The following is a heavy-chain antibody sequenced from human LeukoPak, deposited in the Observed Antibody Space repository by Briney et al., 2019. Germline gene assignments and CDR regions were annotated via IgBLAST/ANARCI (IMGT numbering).Heavy chain of an antibody. CDR3: ARGSSGWFLDLFDY. CDR2: ISAYNGNT. V-gene: IGHV1-18*01. J-gene: IGHJ4*02. CDR1: GYTFTSYG. D-gene: IGHD6-19*01. Sequence: ASVKVSCKASGYTFTSYGISWVRQAPGQGLEWMGWISAYNGNTNYAQKLQGRVTMTTDTSTSTAYMELRSLRSEDTAVYYCARGSSGWFLDLFDYWGQGTLVTVSS.